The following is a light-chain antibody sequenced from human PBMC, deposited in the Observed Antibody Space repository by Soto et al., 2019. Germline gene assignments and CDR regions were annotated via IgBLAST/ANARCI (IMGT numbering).Light chain of an antibody. J-gene: IGKJ1*01. CDR3: MQPLHTPWT. CDR1: QRLLHSNGYNY. V-gene: IGKV2-28*01. CDR2: LGS. Sequence: DSVMTQSPLSLPVTPGEPASISCRSSQRLLHSNGYNYFDWYLQKSGQSPQLLIYLGSTRASGVPDRFNGSGSGTDFTLKIRRVEAEDVGVYYCMQPLHTPWTFGQGTKGISN.